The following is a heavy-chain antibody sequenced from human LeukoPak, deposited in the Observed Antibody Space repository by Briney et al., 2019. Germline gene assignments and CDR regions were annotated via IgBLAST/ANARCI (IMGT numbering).Heavy chain of an antibody. J-gene: IGHJ4*02. Sequence: GGSLRLSCAASGFTFSNSAMSWVRQAPGKGLEWVSAISGPGGTTYYADSVRGRFTISRDNSKNTLYLQMNSLKTEDTAVYYCTRRDSGSYYWGQGTLVTVSS. CDR3: TRRDSGSYY. V-gene: IGHV3-23*01. CDR2: ISGPGGTT. D-gene: IGHD1-26*01. CDR1: GFTFSNSA.